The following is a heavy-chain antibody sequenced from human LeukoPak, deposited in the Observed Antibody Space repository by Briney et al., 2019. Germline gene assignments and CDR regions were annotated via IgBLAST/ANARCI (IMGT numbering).Heavy chain of an antibody. Sequence: SETLSLTCTVSGGSINSGSHYWSWIRQPAGKGREWIGRIYSSGSTNYNPSLKSRVTMSVDTSKNQFSLKLSSVTAADTAVYYCVTSYYYYYFYRDVWGRGTTVTVSS. J-gene: IGHJ6*03. CDR3: VTSYYYYYFYRDV. CDR2: IYSSGST. CDR1: GGSINSGSHY. V-gene: IGHV4-61*02.